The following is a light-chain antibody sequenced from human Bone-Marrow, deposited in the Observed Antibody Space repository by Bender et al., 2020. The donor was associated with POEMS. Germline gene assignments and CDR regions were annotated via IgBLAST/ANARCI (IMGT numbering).Light chain of an antibody. CDR2: NNE. V-gene: IGLV1-40*01. CDR3: CSYAGSSVV. Sequence: QSVLTQPPSVSGAPGQTVTISCTGTSSNMGAGYGVNWYQQLPGTAPKLLIYNNENRPSGVPDRISGSKSGTSASLAITGLQADDEADYYCCSYAGSSVVFGGGTKVTVL. CDR1: SSNMGAGYG. J-gene: IGLJ2*01.